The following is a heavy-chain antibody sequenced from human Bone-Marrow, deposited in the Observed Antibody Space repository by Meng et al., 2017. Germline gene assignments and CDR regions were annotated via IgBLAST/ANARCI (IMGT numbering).Heavy chain of an antibody. CDR1: GFTFSSYA. CDR2: ISGSGGST. CDR3: ASQAGRTPTGYSIN. V-gene: IGHV3-23*01. D-gene: IGHD6-13*01. Sequence: GGSLRLSCAASGFTFSSYAMSWVRQAPGKGLEWVSAISGSGGSTYYADSVKGRFTISRDNSKNTLYLQMNSLRAEETAVYYCASQAGRTPTGYSINWGQGTLVTVSS. J-gene: IGHJ4*02.